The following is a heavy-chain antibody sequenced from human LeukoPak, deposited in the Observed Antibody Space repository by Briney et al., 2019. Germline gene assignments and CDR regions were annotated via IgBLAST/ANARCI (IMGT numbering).Heavy chain of an antibody. CDR2: ISWNSGSI. D-gene: IGHD6-13*01. J-gene: IGHJ4*02. V-gene: IGHV3-9*01. CDR1: GFTFDDYA. CDR3: ARVRYFLYSSSWPPLYYFDY. Sequence: GGSLRLSCAASGFTFDDYAMHWVRQAPGKGLEWVSGISWNSGSIGYADSVKGRFTISRDNAKNSLYLQMNSLRAEDTAVYYCARVRYFLYSSSWPPLYYFDYWGQGTLVTVSS.